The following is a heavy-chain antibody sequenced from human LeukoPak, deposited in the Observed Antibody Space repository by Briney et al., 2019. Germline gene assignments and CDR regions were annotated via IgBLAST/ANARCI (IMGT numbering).Heavy chain of an antibody. CDR3: ARHPDCTRTSCYVDYYGMDV. V-gene: IGHV5-51*01. CDR1: GYSFASYW. J-gene: IGHJ6*02. D-gene: IGHD2-2*01. CDR2: INPGDSDT. Sequence: GESLKISCKGSGYSFASYWIGWVRQMPGKGLEWMGIINPGDSDTRYSPSFQGQVTISADKSISTAYLQWSSLKASDTAMYYCARHPDCTRTSCYVDYYGMDVWGQGTTVTVSS.